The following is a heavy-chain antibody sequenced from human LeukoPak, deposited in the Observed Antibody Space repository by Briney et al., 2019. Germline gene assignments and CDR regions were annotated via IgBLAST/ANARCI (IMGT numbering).Heavy chain of an antibody. J-gene: IGHJ4*02. D-gene: IGHD6-13*01. CDR3: ARHSGYSSSWLDY. V-gene: IGHV4-39*01. CDR1: GGSISSSSYY. CDR2: IYYSGST. Sequence: PSETLSLTCTVSGGSISSSSYYWGWIRQPPGKGLEWIGSIYYSGSTYYNPSLKSRVPISVGTSKNQFSLKLSSVTAADTAVYYCARHSGYSSSWLDYWGQGTLVTVSS.